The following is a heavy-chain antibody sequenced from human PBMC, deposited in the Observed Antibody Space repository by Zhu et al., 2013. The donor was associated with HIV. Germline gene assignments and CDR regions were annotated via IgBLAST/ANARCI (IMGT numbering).Heavy chain of an antibody. D-gene: IGHD6-6*01. CDR1: GYRFVGFY. V-gene: IGHV1-2*02. Sequence: QGQLKQSGADLKRPGASMRVSCKASGYRFVGFYLHWLRQAPGKELEWMGWVNPLHGGTLVGHNFRGRVAMSRDTSTATVSLQLFNLTSDDTALYYCARDVQDGPLDLWGQGSLVTVSS. J-gene: IGHJ5*02. CDR3: ARDVQDGPLDL. CDR2: VNPLHGGT.